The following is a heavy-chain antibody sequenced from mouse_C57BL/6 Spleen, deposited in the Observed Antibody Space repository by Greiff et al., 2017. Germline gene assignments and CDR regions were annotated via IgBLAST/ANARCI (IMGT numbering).Heavy chain of an antibody. J-gene: IGHJ4*01. CDR3: ARNDYDGYAMDY. Sequence: VQLQQSGAELVKPGASVKISCKASGYAFSSYWMNWVKQRPGKGLEWIGQIYPGDGDTNYNGKFKGKATLTADKSSSTAYMQLSSLTSEDSAVYFCARNDYDGYAMDYWGKGTSVTVSS. CDR1: GYAFSSYW. V-gene: IGHV1-80*01. CDR2: IYPGDGDT. D-gene: IGHD2-4*01.